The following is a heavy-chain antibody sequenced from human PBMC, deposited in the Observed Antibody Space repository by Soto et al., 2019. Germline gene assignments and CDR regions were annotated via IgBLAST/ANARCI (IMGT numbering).Heavy chain of an antibody. D-gene: IGHD2-2*01. CDR2: ISPYSGYT. J-gene: IGHJ4*02. CDR1: DYNFMKYG. Sequence: ASVKVSCKGFDYNFMKYGINWVRQAPGQGLEWVGWISPYSGYTHSAQKFHGRLTLTTDTAAATAYMELRILRSADTALYYCTREAIVVIPAAQPSHFDSWGQGTLVTVSS. V-gene: IGHV1-18*01. CDR3: TREAIVVIPAAQPSHFDS.